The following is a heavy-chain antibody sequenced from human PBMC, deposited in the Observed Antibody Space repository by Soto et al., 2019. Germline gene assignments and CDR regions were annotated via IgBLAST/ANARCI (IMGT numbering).Heavy chain of an antibody. CDR3: ARGGYFDYTGHRYGMDV. Sequence: QVQVVESVGGVVQPGRSLRLSCAASGFTFKNFAFHWVRQAPGKGLEWVSIIWIDGSNKNYAESVKGLFTISRDDSKNTVQLQLNSLRAEATAVSDCARGGYFDYTGHRYGMDVWGQGTTVTVSS. V-gene: IGHV3-33*01. J-gene: IGHJ6*02. CDR1: GFTFKNFA. D-gene: IGHD5-12*01. CDR2: IWIDGSNK.